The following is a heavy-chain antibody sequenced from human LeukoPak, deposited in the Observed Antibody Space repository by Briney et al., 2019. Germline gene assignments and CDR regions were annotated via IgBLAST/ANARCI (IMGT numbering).Heavy chain of an antibody. Sequence: PGGSLRLSCVASGFNFSKTDMHWVRKVTGKSLEGVSGIGSTGDTNYPGSVKGRFTISREIGKNSLYLQINGLRAEDTAVYYCASRTSWYYGLDVWGQGTTVTVSS. V-gene: IGHV3-13*01. J-gene: IGHJ6*02. CDR1: GFNFSKTD. CDR3: ASRTSWYYGLDV. CDR2: IGSTGDT. D-gene: IGHD3-16*01.